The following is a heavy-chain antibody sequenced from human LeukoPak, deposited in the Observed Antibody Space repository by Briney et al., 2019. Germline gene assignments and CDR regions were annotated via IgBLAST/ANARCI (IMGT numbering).Heavy chain of an antibody. CDR3: AKDSRDYDFWSGQEDV. Sequence: GGSLRLSCAASGFTFSSYAMHWVRQAPGKGLEWVAVISYDGSNKYYADSVKGRFTISRDNSKNTLYLQMNSLRAEDTAVYYCAKDSRDYDFWSGQEDVWGQGTTVTVSS. V-gene: IGHV3-30*04. J-gene: IGHJ6*02. CDR2: ISYDGSNK. D-gene: IGHD3-3*01. CDR1: GFTFSSYA.